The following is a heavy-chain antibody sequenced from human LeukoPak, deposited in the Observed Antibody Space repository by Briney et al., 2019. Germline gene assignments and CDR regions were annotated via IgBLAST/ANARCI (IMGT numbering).Heavy chain of an antibody. CDR1: GFTFSSYS. CDR3: ARDVLREQLGSYYYYGMDV. V-gene: IGHV3-48*01. J-gene: IGHJ6*02. Sequence: GGSLRLSCVASGFTFSSYSMNWVRQAPGKGLEWVSYISSASYTTYYAESVKGRFTISRDNAKNSLFLQMNSLRAEDTAVYYCARDVLREQLGSYYYYGMDVWGQGTTVTVSS. CDR2: ISSASYTT. D-gene: IGHD6-13*01.